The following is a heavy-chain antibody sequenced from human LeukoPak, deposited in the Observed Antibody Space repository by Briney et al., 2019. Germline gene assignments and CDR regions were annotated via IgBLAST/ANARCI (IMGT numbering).Heavy chain of an antibody. Sequence: SETLSLTCAVYGGSFSGYYWSSIRHPPGKGLEWIGEINHSGSTNYNPSPKSRATISVDTSKKQFPLNLSSVTAADTAGYYCTYSRAFVYWGQGTLVTVSS. V-gene: IGHV4-34*01. J-gene: IGHJ4*02. CDR1: GGSFSGYY. CDR3: TYSRAFVY. D-gene: IGHD2-15*01. CDR2: INHSGST.